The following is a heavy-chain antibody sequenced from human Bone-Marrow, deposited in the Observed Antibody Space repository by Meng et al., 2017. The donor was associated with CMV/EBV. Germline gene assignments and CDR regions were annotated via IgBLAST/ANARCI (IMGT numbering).Heavy chain of an antibody. CDR2: LYSGGNT. D-gene: IGHD2-2*01. J-gene: IGHJ6*02. Sequence: GGSLRLSCSAFAFTVSSKYMSWVRQAPGKGLEWLSILYSGGNTYYADSVKGRFTISRDNSKNTLYLQMNILRPEDTAVYYCARHTSDYYYYGIDLWGQGTTVTVSS. V-gene: IGHV3-66*02. CDR1: AFTVSSKY. CDR3: ARHTSDYYYYGIDL.